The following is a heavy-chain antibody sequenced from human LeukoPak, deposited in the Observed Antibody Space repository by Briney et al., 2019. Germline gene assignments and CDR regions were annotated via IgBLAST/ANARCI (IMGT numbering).Heavy chain of an antibody. V-gene: IGHV2-5*02. CDR1: GFSLSTSGVA. J-gene: IGHJ4*02. Sequence: SGPTLVNPTQTLTLTCTFSGFSLSTSGVAVGWIRQPPGKALEWLALIYWDDNKRYSPSLKSRLTITKDTSRNQVVLTMTNMDPVDTATYYCAHRRSGIRGYYFDYWGQGTLVTVSS. CDR2: IYWDDNK. CDR3: AHRRSGIRGYYFDY. D-gene: IGHD3-10*01.